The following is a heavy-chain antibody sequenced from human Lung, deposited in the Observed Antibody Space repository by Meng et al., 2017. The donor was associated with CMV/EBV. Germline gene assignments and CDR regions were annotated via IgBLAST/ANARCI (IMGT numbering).Heavy chain of an antibody. CDR2: TDLHGSGK. CDR1: GFAFPVYW. Sequence: GXSLKISCAASGFAFPVYWMSWVRQAPGKGLEWVASTDLHGSGKYYVDSVKGRFTISRDNAKNALYLQMNSLRVEDTAVYYCARDIRPGGQGTLVTVSS. J-gene: IGHJ5*02. V-gene: IGHV3-7*01. CDR3: ARDIRP.